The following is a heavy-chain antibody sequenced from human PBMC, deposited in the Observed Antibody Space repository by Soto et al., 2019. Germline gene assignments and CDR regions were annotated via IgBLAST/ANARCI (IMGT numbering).Heavy chain of an antibody. D-gene: IGHD3-22*01. CDR1: GGTFNSYA. J-gene: IGHJ4*02. Sequence: QVQLVQSGAEVKKPGSSVKVSCKASGGTFNSYAISWVRQAPGQGLEWMGGIIPIFGTADYAQKFQGRVTITAVEPTCXAYMELSSLRSEDTAVYYCASHYDSGGYYYRGLDYWGQGTLVTVSS. CDR2: IIPIFGTA. V-gene: IGHV1-69*12. CDR3: ASHYDSGGYYYRGLDY.